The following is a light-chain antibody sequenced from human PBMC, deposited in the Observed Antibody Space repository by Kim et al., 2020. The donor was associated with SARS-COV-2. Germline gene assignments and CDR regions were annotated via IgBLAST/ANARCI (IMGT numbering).Light chain of an antibody. V-gene: IGKV1-5*03. CDR3: QQYHTHST. J-gene: IGKJ1*01. CDR1: QSVQIW. Sequence: GDTGTITCRPSQSVQIWLAWYQQKPGQAPLLLTQKYSDLQYGVPARFSDSGSGTEFTLTIASLPPDDFGTYDCQQYHTHSTFGQGTKA. CDR2: KYS.